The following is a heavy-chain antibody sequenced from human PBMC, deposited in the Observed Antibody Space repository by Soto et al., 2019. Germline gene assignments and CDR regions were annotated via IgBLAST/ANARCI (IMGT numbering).Heavy chain of an antibody. J-gene: IGHJ4*02. CDR3: AKELQAPVYYFDY. CDR1: GFTVSSNY. CDR2: IYSGGST. V-gene: IGHV3-53*05. Sequence: GGSLRLSCAASGFTVSSNYMSWVRQAPGKGLEWVSVIYSGGSTYYADSVKGRFTISRDNSKNTLYLQMNSLRAEDTAVYYCAKELQAPVYYFDYWGQGTLVTVSS.